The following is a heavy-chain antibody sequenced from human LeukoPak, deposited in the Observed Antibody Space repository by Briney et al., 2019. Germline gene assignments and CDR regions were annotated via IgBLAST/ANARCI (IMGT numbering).Heavy chain of an antibody. CDR2: ISGSGGST. D-gene: IGHD4-17*01. V-gene: IGHV3-23*01. CDR3: AKWGEGVTTAV. Sequence: GGSLRLSCAASGFTFSSYWMSWVRQAPGKGLEWVSAISGSGGSTYYADSVKGRFTISRDNSKNTLYLQMNSLRAEDTTVYYCAKWGEGVTTAVWGQGTLVTVSS. CDR1: GFTFSSYW. J-gene: IGHJ4*02.